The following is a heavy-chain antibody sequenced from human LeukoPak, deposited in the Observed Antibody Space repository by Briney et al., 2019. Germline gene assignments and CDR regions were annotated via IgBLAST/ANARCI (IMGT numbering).Heavy chain of an antibody. Sequence: GGSLRLSCTASGFTFGDYAMSWFRQAPGKGLEWVGFIRSKAYGGTTEYAASVKGRFTISRDDSKSIAYLQRNSLKTEDTAVYYCTRENDGYSYGDYYYYYMDVWGKGTTVTVSS. D-gene: IGHD5-18*01. CDR2: IRSKAYGGTT. CDR1: GFTFGDYA. J-gene: IGHJ6*03. CDR3: TRENDGYSYGDYYYYYMDV. V-gene: IGHV3-49*03.